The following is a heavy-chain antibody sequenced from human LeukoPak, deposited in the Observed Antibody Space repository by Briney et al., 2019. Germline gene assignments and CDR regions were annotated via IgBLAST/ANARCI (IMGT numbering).Heavy chain of an antibody. J-gene: IGHJ4*02. CDR1: GFTVSSNY. Sequence: GGSLRLSCEASGFTVSSNYMSWVRQAPGKGLEWVAVIWYGGSNKYYADSVKGRFTISRDNSKNTLYLQMNSLRAEDTAVYYCANGLQNWGQGTLVTVSS. D-gene: IGHD5-24*01. V-gene: IGHV3-33*08. CDR3: ANGLQN. CDR2: IWYGGSNK.